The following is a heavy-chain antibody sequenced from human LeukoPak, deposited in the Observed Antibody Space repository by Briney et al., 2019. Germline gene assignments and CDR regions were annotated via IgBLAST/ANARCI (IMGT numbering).Heavy chain of an antibody. D-gene: IGHD2-21*02. CDR3: ARDAYCGGDCSLPGGDH. CDR1: GYTFTAYH. Sequence: ASVKVSCKASGYTFTAYHMHWVRQAPGQGLEWMGWINPNSGGTNYAQNFQGRVTMTSDTSINTAYMDLNRLTPDDTAVYYCARDAYCGGDCSLPGGDHWGQGTLVTVSS. J-gene: IGHJ4*02. V-gene: IGHV1-2*02. CDR2: INPNSGGT.